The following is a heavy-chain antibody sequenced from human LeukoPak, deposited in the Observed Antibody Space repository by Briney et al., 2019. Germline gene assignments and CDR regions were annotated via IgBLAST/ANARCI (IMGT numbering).Heavy chain of an antibody. CDR2: ISGSGGST. D-gene: IGHD2/OR15-2a*01. V-gene: IGHV3-23*01. Sequence: PGGSLRLSCAASGFMFSTYPMSWVRQAPGKGLEWVSTISGSGGSTYYADSVKGRFTISRDNSKNTLYLQMNRLRADDTAIYYCAKERTQTTSFDYWGQGTLVTVSS. CDR3: AKERTQTTSFDY. CDR1: GFMFSTYP. J-gene: IGHJ4*02.